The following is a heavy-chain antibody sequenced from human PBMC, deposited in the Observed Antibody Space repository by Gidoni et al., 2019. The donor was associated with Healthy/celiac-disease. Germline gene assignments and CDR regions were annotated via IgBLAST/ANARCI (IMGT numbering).Heavy chain of an antibody. CDR3: ARSNWGTIFGVVIIIDYYGMDV. Sequence: QVQLVQSGAEVKKPGASVKVSCKASGYPFTSYGISWVRQAPGQGLEWMGWISAYKGNTNYAQKLQGRVTMTTDTSTSTAYMELRSLRSDDTAVYYWARSNWGTIFGVVIIIDYYGMDVWGQGTTVTVSS. CDR2: ISAYKGNT. CDR1: GYPFTSYG. J-gene: IGHJ6*02. D-gene: IGHD3-3*01. V-gene: IGHV1-18*04.